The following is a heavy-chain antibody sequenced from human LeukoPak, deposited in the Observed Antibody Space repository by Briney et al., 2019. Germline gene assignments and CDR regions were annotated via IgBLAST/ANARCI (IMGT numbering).Heavy chain of an antibody. Sequence: PSETLSLTCTVSGGSISGSYWSWIRQPPGKGLEWIGYIYYSGSTNYNPSLKSRVTISVDTSKNQFSLKLNSVTAADTAVYNRARGSGAFDDWGQGTLVTVSS. CDR2: IYYSGST. CDR1: GGSISGSY. V-gene: IGHV4-59*01. J-gene: IGHJ4*02. CDR3: ARGSGAFDD.